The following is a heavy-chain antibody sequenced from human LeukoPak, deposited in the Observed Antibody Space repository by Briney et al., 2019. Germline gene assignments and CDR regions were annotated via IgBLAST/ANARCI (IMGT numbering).Heavy chain of an antibody. V-gene: IGHV3-30*18. Sequence: PGRSLRLSCAASGFTFSSYGMHWVRQAPGKGLEWVAVISYDGSNKYYADSVKGRFTISRDNSKNTLYLQMNSLRAEDTAVYYCAKDKRLVGATLDYWGQGTLVTVSS. J-gene: IGHJ4*02. CDR2: ISYDGSNK. CDR3: AKDKRLVGATLDY. D-gene: IGHD1-26*01. CDR1: GFTFSSYG.